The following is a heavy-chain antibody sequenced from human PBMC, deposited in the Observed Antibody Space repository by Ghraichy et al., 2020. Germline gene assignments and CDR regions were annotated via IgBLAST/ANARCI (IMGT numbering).Heavy chain of an antibody. CDR2: ISAGGGT. V-gene: IGHV3-23*01. CDR1: GFIFGSYG. Sequence: ETLSLTCEASGFIFGSYGMNWVRQAPGKGLEWVSRISAGGGTYYADSVKGRFTISRDNSKNTVSLQMSSLRADDTAMYYCVGAAGAGYYGMDVWGQGTTVTVSS. D-gene: IGHD6-13*01. CDR3: VGAAGAGYYGMDV. J-gene: IGHJ6*02.